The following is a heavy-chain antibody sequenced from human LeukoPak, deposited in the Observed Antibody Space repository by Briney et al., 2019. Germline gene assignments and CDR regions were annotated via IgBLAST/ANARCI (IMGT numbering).Heavy chain of an antibody. D-gene: IGHD3-22*01. V-gene: IGHV4-39*01. Sequence: SETLSLTCTVSGGSISSSSYYWGWIRQPPGKGLEWIGSIYYSGSTYYNPSLKSRVTISVDTSKNRFSLKLSSVTAADTAVYYCARHDYDSRGDAFDIWGQGTMVTVSS. CDR2: IYYSGST. CDR3: ARHDYDSRGDAFDI. J-gene: IGHJ3*02. CDR1: GGSISSSSYY.